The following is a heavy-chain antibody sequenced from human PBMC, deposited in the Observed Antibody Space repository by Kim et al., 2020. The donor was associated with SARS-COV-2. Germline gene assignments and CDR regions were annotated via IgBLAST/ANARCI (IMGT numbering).Heavy chain of an antibody. CDR3: ARDGARITMVRGVITNRGAFDI. D-gene: IGHD3-10*01. CDR1: GGSFSGYY. J-gene: IGHJ3*02. Sequence: SETLSLTCAVYGGSFSGYYWSWIRQPPGKGLEWIGEINHSGSTNYNPSLKSRVTISVDTSKNQFSLKLSSVTAADTAVYYCARDGARITMVRGVITNRGAFDIWGQGTMVTVSS. CDR2: INHSGST. V-gene: IGHV4-34*01.